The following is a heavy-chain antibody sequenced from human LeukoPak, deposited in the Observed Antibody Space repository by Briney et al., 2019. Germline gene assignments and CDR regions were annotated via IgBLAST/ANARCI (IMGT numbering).Heavy chain of an antibody. V-gene: IGHV3-33*01. D-gene: IGHD1-7*01. CDR3: AREGLTGSTNWFDS. Sequence: GGSLRLSCVVSGFTFSSYGMHWVRQAPGKGLEWVAVIWEDGGTKYYSDSVKGRFTISRDNSKSTLYLEMNSLRVEDMAVYYCAREGLTGSTNWFDSWGQGTLATVSS. J-gene: IGHJ5*01. CDR2: IWEDGGTK. CDR1: GFTFSSYG.